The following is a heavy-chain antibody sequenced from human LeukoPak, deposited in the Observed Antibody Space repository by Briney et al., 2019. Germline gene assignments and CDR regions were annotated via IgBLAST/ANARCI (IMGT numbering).Heavy chain of an antibody. D-gene: IGHD3-3*01. CDR3: ARVEYYDFWSGYSPLFDY. Sequence: PSETLSLTCTVSGGSISSSSYYWGWIRQPPRKGLEWIGSIYYSGSTYYNPSLKSRVTISVDTSKNQFSLKLSSVTAADTAVYYCARVEYYDFWSGYSPLFDYWGQGTLVTVSS. CDR2: IYYSGST. V-gene: IGHV4-39*01. J-gene: IGHJ4*02. CDR1: GGSISSSSYY.